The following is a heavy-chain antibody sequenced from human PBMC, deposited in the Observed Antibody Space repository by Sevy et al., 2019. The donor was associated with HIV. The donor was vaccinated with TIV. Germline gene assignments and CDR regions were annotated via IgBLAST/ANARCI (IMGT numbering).Heavy chain of an antibody. CDR1: GFPFSSYA. CDR3: AKRRVQSGLSGGGANYGMDV. CDR2: LIGGGRRT. V-gene: IGHV3-23*01. D-gene: IGHD2-8*02. J-gene: IGHJ6*02. Sequence: GGSLRLSCAASGFPFSSYAMSWVRQAPGRGLEWVSTLIGGGRRTYYADSVTGRFIISRDNSRNTLYPQMNSLRAEDTAIYYCAKRRVQSGLSGGGANYGMDVCGRGTTVTVSS.